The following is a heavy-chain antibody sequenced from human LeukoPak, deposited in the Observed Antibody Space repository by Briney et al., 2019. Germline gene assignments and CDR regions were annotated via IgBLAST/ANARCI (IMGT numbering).Heavy chain of an antibody. V-gene: IGHV1-24*01. CDR2: FDPEDGET. D-gene: IGHD3-9*01. CDR3: ATQLRDFDGLSRGLVD. J-gene: IGHJ4*02. Sequence: ASVKVSCKVSGYTLTELSMHWVRQAPGKGLEWMGGFDPEDGETIYARKFQGRVTMTIDTSTSTTYMELGSLRSDDTAVYYCATQLRDFDGLSRGLVDWGQGTLVTVSA. CDR1: GYTLTELS.